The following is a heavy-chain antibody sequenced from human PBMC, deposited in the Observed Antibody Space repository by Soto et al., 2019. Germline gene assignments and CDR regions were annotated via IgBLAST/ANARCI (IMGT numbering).Heavy chain of an antibody. CDR1: GFTFSSYA. V-gene: IGHV3-64*01. Sequence: EVQLVESGGGLVQPGGSLRLSCAASGFTFSSYAMHWVRQAPGKGLEYVSAISSNGGSTYYANSVKGRFTISRDNSKNTLYLQMGSLRAEYMAVYYCASKGLPALGYMDVWGKGTTVTVSS. CDR2: ISSNGGST. J-gene: IGHJ6*03. CDR3: ASKGLPALGYMDV.